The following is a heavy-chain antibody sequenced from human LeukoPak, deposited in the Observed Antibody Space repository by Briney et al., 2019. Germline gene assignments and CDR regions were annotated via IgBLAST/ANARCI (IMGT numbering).Heavy chain of an antibody. V-gene: IGHV3-23*01. CDR2: ISGSGGST. CDR3: ARDCNGVNCYSYNFDY. CDR1: GFTFSSYA. D-gene: IGHD2-15*01. J-gene: IGHJ4*02. Sequence: PGGSLRLSCAASGFTFSSYAMSWVRQAPGKGLEWVSAISGSGGSTYYADSVKGRFTISRDNSKNTLYLQLNSLRAEDTAVYYCARDCNGVNCYSYNFDYWGQGTLVTVSS.